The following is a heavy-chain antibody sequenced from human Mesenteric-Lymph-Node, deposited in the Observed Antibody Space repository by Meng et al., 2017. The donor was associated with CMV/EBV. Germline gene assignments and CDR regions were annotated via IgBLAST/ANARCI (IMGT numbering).Heavy chain of an antibody. CDR2: INPFSGAT. CDR1: GYPFTGYY. CDR3: ARSGGYSGYDY. Sequence: SCRTSGYPFTGYYVYWVRQASGRRLEWMGRINPFSGATDYAQNFQGRVTITRDTSIITAYMEVSRLTSDDTALYYCARSGGYSGYDYWGQGTLVTVSS. J-gene: IGHJ4*02. V-gene: IGHV1-2*06. D-gene: IGHD5-12*01.